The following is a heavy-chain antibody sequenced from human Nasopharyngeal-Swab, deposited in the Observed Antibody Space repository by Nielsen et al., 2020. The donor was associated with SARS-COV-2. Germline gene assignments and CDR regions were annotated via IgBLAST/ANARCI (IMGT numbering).Heavy chain of an antibody. J-gene: IGHJ4*02. V-gene: IGHV3-74*01. D-gene: IGHD1-26*01. Sequence: GGSLKPSCAAPGLPSISSGMHWVRQAPGKGLVWVSRINTDATSTSYADSVKGRFTIFRDNAKNMVFLQMNSLTAEDTAIYYCTRAGYSGSYGGFDSWGQGTLVSVSS. CDR1: GLPSISSG. CDR3: TRAGYSGSYGGFDS. CDR2: INTDATST.